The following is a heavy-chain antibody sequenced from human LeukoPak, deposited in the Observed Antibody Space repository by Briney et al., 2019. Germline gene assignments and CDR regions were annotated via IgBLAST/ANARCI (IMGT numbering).Heavy chain of an antibody. Sequence: SQTLSLTCTVSGASIGSGDYYWTWIRQPPGKGLEWIGYIYDNGRTDFNPSLKSRVTISVDRSKNQFSLKLSSVTAADTAVYYCANPHDIHYDFWSGYPFDYWGQGTLVTVSS. D-gene: IGHD3-3*01. CDR3: ANPHDIHYDFWSGYPFDY. V-gene: IGHV4-30-2*01. CDR1: GASIGSGDYY. CDR2: IYDNGRT. J-gene: IGHJ4*02.